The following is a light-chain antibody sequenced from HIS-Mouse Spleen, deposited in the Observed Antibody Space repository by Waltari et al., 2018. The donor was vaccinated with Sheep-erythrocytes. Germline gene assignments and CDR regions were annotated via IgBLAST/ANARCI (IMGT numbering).Light chain of an antibody. J-gene: IGLJ1*01. CDR3: CSYAGSYNHV. Sequence: QSALTQPRSVSRSPGQSVTISCTGTSSDVGGYNCVSWYQQHPGKAPKLMIYDVSKRPSGVPDRFSGSKSGNTASLTISGLQAEDEADYYCCSYAGSYNHVFATGTKVTVL. CDR2: DVS. V-gene: IGLV2-11*01. CDR1: SSDVGGYNC.